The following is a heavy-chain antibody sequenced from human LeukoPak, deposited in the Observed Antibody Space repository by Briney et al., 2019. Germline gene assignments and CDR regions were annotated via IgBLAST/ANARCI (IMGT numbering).Heavy chain of an antibody. CDR3: VRHDGRGGATMGAFDS. Sequence: SETLSLTCTVSAASISSSSHHWGWIRQSPGKGLEWIGSVYYGRTTYYSPSLDSRVTISLDTSANQFSLQLNSVTAADTAVYYCVRHDGRGGATMGAFDSWGQGSLVTVSS. V-gene: IGHV4-39*01. CDR2: VYYGRTT. CDR1: AASISSSSHH. J-gene: IGHJ5*01. D-gene: IGHD4/OR15-4a*01.